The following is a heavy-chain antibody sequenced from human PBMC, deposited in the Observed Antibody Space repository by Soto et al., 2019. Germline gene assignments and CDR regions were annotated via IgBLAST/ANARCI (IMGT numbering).Heavy chain of an antibody. V-gene: IGHV4-30-4*01. J-gene: IGHJ6*02. Sequence: QVQLQESGPGLVKPSQTLSLTCTVSGGSISSGDYYWSWIRQPPGKGLEWIGYIYYSGSTYYNPSLKSRVTISVDTSKNQFSLKLSSVTAADTAVYYCAREAPEGGSDYYYGMDVWGQGTTVTVSS. CDR3: AREAPEGGSDYYYGMDV. CDR1: GGSISSGDYY. D-gene: IGHD3-10*01. CDR2: IYYSGST.